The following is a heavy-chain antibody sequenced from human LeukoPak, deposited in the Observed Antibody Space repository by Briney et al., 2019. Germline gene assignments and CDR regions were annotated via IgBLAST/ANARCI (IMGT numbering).Heavy chain of an antibody. D-gene: IGHD3-10*01. V-gene: IGHV1-2*02. CDR3: VRDGGSGSPYDF. CDR1: GYTFTHYF. Sequence: EASVKVSCKASGYTFTHYFAHWVRQAPGQGLQWMGWINPNTGATSYPQKFQGRVTITRDTSISTAYMELRSLRSDDTAIYYCVRDGGSGSPYDFWGQGTLVTVSS. J-gene: IGHJ4*02. CDR2: INPNTGAT.